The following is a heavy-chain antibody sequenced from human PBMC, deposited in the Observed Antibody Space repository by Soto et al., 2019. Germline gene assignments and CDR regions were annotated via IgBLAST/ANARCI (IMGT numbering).Heavy chain of an antibody. J-gene: IGHJ6*02. V-gene: IGHV1-18*01. CDR3: ARCIQGDYYYGMDV. D-gene: IGHD5-18*01. Sequence: QAQLVQSGAEVRKPGASVKVSCKASGYTFYSHSISWVRQAPGQGLEWMGRINADYGNTQYAQKFRGRVTMTTDTXSTTVYMELPKLRSDDTAVYYCARCIQGDYYYGMDVWGQGTTVTVSS. CDR1: GYTFYSHS. CDR2: INADYGNT.